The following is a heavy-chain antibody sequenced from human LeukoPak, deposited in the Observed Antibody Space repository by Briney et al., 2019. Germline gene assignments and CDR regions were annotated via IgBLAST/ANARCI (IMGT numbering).Heavy chain of an antibody. CDR1: GFIFNNYE. CDR2: ISSSSSTI. CDR3: ARGDRYGIDY. Sequence: GGSLRLSCAASGFIFNNYEMNWVRQAPGKGLEWVSYISSSSSTIYYADSVKGRFTISRDNAKNTLYLQMNSLRAEDTAVYYCARGDRYGIDYWGQGTLVTVSS. J-gene: IGHJ4*02. D-gene: IGHD2-21*02. V-gene: IGHV3-48*03.